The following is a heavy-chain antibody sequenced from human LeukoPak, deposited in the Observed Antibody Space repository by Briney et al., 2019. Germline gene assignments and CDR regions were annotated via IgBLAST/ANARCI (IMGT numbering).Heavy chain of an antibody. V-gene: IGHV3-48*02. CDR2: ISSSSRTV. J-gene: IGHJ4*02. CDR1: GFTFTSTS. CDR3: ARARDGSYDY. D-gene: IGHD1-26*01. Sequence: GGSLRLSCAASGFTFTSTSMNWVRQAPGKGLEWISYISSSSRTVHYADSVKGRFTISKDNAKNSLYLQMNSLRDEDTAVYYCARARDGSYDYWGQGTLVTVSS.